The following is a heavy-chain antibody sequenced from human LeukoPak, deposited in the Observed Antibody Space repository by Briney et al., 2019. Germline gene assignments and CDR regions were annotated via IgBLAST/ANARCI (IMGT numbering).Heavy chain of an antibody. CDR1: GFTFSNYW. Sequence: GGSLRLSCVASGFTFSNYWIQWVRQVPGKGLVWVSRTSSDGSSTSFADAVKGRFSISRDNAKNTLYLQVNSLRVEDTAVYYCATILTGYPNWGQGTLVTVSS. CDR3: ATILTGYPN. CDR2: TSSDGSST. V-gene: IGHV3-74*01. J-gene: IGHJ4*02. D-gene: IGHD3-9*01.